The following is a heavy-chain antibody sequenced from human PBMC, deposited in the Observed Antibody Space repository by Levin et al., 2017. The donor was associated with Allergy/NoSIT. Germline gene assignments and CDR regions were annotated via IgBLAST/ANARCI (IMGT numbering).Heavy chain of an antibody. CDR1: GGSISSSSYY. J-gene: IGHJ4*02. CDR2: IYYSGST. D-gene: IGHD3-10*01. Sequence: SETLSLTCTVSGGSISSSSYYWGWIRQPPGKGLEWIGSIYYSGSTYYNPSLKSRVTISVDTSKNQFSLKLSSVTAADTAVYYCARRFPGSGSWGMASLFDYWGQGTLVTVSS. CDR3: ARRFPGSGSWGMASLFDY. V-gene: IGHV4-39*01.